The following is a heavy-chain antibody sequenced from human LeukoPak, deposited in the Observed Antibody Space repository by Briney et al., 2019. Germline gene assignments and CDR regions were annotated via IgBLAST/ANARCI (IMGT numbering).Heavy chain of an antibody. CDR2: IYSGGST. V-gene: IGHV3-53*01. Sequence: GGSLRLSCTASGFIASSNYMSWVRQAPGKGLEWVSLIYSGGSTYYADSVMGRSTISRDKSNNTLYLQMNSLRAEDTAVYYCALVVYYYGSGSYSPFDYWGQGTLVTVSS. CDR1: GFIASSNY. J-gene: IGHJ4*02. CDR3: ALVVYYYGSGSYSPFDY. D-gene: IGHD3-10*01.